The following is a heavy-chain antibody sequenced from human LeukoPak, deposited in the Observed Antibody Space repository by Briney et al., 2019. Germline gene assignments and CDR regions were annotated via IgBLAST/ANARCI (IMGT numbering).Heavy chain of an antibody. J-gene: IGHJ4*02. Sequence: PGRSLRLSCAASGFTFSDYALHWVRQAPGKGLEWVVLISYDGSDKYYADSVKGRFTVSRDNSKNTLYLQTSSLRADDTAVYYCARGRYYYETSGYVDYWGQGTLVTVSS. CDR1: GFTFSDYA. CDR2: ISYDGSDK. V-gene: IGHV3-30-3*01. CDR3: ARGRYYYETSGYVDY. D-gene: IGHD3-22*01.